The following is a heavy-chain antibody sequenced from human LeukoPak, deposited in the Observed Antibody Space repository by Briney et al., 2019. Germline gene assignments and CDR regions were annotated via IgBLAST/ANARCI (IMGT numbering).Heavy chain of an antibody. CDR1: GFTFGYSW. J-gene: IGHJ3*01. CDR2: INADGSTT. D-gene: IGHD1-14*01. V-gene: IGHV3-74*01. CDR3: VVVVEPPDSDGFDV. Sequence: PGGSLRLSCAASGFTFGYSWVHWVRQAPGKGLVWVPLINADGSTTTYADSVKGRFTISRDNARNTLSLQMNSLTIEDTAVYYCVVVVEPPDSDGFDVWGQGTMITVSS.